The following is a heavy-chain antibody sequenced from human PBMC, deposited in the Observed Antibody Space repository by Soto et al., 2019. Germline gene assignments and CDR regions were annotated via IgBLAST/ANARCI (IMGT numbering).Heavy chain of an antibody. CDR1: GGSISSGGYS. J-gene: IGHJ4*02. CDR3: ARVVLAVAFDY. Sequence: QLQLQESGSGLVKPSQTLSLTCAVSGGSISSGGYSWSWIRQPPGKGLEWIGYIYHSGSTNYNPSLKSRVTISVDKSKNQFSLKLSSVTAADTAVYYCARVVLAVAFDYWGQGTLVTVSS. CDR2: IYHSGST. D-gene: IGHD6-19*01. V-gene: IGHV4-30-2*01.